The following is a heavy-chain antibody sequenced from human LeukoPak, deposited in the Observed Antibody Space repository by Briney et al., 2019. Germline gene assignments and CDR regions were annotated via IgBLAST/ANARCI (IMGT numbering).Heavy chain of an antibody. CDR2: ISYDGSNK. V-gene: IGHV3-30*18. D-gene: IGHD1-1*01. J-gene: IGHJ4*02. CDR1: GFTFSSYS. Sequence: GGSLRLSCAASGFTFSSYSMHWVRQAPGKGLEWVAVISYDGSNKYYADSVKGRFTISRDNSKNTLYLQMNSLRAEDTAVYYCAKDRRTTETFDYWGQGTLVTVSS. CDR3: AKDRRTTETFDY.